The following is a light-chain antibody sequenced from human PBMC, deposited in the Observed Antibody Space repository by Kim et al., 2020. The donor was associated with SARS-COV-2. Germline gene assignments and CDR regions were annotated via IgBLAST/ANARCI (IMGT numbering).Light chain of an antibody. J-gene: IGLJ3*02. V-gene: IGLV2-14*04. CDR1: SSDIGDYNY. CDR2: DVN. Sequence: GQSITISCTGTSSDIGDYNYVSWYQQHPGKAPKLMISDVNQRPSGVSDRFSGSKSGNTASLTISGLQAEDEADYYCTSYTTSSTLVFGGGTKLTVL. CDR3: TSYTTSSTLV.